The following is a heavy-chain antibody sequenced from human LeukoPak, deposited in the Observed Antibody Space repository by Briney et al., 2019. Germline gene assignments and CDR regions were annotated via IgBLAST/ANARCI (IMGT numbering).Heavy chain of an antibody. V-gene: IGHV3-9*01. CDR2: ISWNSGSI. Sequence: PGGSLRLSCAASGFTFDDYAMHWVRQAPGKGLEWVSGISWNSGSIGYADSVKGRFTISRDNAKNSLYLQMNSLRAEDTALYYCAKGTGMATRIEINDAFDTWGQGTMVTVSP. CDR1: GFTFDDYA. J-gene: IGHJ3*02. D-gene: IGHD5-24*01. CDR3: AKGTGMATRIEINDAFDT.